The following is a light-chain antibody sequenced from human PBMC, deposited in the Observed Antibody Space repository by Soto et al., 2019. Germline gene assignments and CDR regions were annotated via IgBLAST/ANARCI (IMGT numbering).Light chain of an antibody. CDR2: EGS. J-gene: IGLJ2*01. CDR1: SSGVGSYNL. Sequence: QSVLTQPASVSGSPGQSITISCTGTSSGVGSYNLVSWYQQHPGKAPKLMIYEGSKRPSGVSNRLSGSTSGNTASLTISGLQAEDEADYYCCSYAGTRSVIFGGGTKLTVL. CDR3: CSYAGTRSVI. V-gene: IGLV2-23*01.